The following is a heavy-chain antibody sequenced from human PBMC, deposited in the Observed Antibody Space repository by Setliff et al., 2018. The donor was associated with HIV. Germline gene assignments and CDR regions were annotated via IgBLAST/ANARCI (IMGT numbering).Heavy chain of an antibody. CDR2: ITYSGSA. J-gene: IGHJ4*02. CDR3: ARRIYGNNPYFDY. V-gene: IGHV4-30-4*08. D-gene: IGHD4-17*01. CDR1: GGSISSDDYY. Sequence: PSETLSLTCTVSGGSISSDDYYWNWIRQPPGKGLEWIGYITYSGSAYYNPSLKSRVTISVDTSKNQFSLELSSVTAADTAIYYCARRIYGNNPYFDYWSQGTLVTVSS.